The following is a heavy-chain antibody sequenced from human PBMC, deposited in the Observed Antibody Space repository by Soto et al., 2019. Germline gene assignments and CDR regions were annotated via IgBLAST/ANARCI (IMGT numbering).Heavy chain of an antibody. Sequence: QVQLVESGGGVVQPGRSLRLSCAASGFTFSSYAMHWVRQAPGKVLEWVALISHDGSNKYYADSVKGRFTISRDNSKKMLYFQMNSLRVDDTALYYCERDRSMVVVVPGYWGQGTLVTVSS. V-gene: IGHV3-30-3*01. CDR3: ERDRSMVVVVPGY. D-gene: IGHD3-22*01. J-gene: IGHJ4*02. CDR2: ISHDGSNK. CDR1: GFTFSSYA.